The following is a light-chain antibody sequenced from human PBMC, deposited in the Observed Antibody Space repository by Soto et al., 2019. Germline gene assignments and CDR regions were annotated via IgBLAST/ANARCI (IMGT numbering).Light chain of an antibody. J-gene: IGKJ5*01. CDR2: EVS. CDR1: QSLLHSDGKTY. V-gene: IGKV2D-29*01. CDR3: QQYESLPLT. Sequence: DIVMTQTPLSLSVTPGQPASISCKSSQSLLHSDGKTYLYWYLQKPGQPPQLLIYEVSNRFSGVPDRFSGSGSGTGFTFTISSLQPEDFATYYCQQYESLPLTFGQGTRLEIK.